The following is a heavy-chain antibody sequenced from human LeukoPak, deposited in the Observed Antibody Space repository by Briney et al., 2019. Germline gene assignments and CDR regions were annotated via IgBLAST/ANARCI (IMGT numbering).Heavy chain of an antibody. V-gene: IGHV4-38-2*01. CDR2: IYHSGST. D-gene: IGHD3-3*01. CDR1: GYSISSGYY. Sequence: PSETLSLTCAVSGYSISSGYYWGWIRQPPGKGLEWIGSIYHSGSTYYNPSLKSRVTISVDTSKNQFSLKLSSVTAADTAVYYCARRAIFGVVINPPPYYFDYWGQGTLVTVSS. CDR3: ARRAIFGVVINPPPYYFDY. J-gene: IGHJ4*02.